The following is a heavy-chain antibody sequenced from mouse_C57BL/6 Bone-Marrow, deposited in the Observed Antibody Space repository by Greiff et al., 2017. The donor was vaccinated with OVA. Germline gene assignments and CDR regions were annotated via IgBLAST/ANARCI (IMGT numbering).Heavy chain of an antibody. CDR1: GYTFTSYW. J-gene: IGHJ4*01. CDR2: IDPNSGGT. V-gene: IGHV1-72*01. D-gene: IGHD2-3*01. Sequence: QVQLKQPGAELVKPGASVKLSCKASGYTFTSYWMHWVKQRPGRGLEWIGRIDPNSGGTKYNEKFKSKATLTVDKPSSTAYMQLSSLTSEDSAVYYCAREGDGCPYAMDYWGQGTSVTVSS. CDR3: AREGDGCPYAMDY.